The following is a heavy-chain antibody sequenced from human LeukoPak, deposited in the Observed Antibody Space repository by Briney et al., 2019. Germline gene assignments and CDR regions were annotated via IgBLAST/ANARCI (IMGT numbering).Heavy chain of an antibody. D-gene: IGHD2-2*01. CDR2: INHSGST. J-gene: IGHJ5*02. CDR1: GGSFSGYY. Sequence: SETLSLTCAVYGGSFSGYYWSWIRQPPGKGLEWIGEINHSGSTNYNPSLKSRVTISVDTSKNQFSLKLSSVTAADTAVYYCARGEYCSSTSCQNWFDPWGQGTLVTVSS. V-gene: IGHV4-34*01. CDR3: ARGEYCSSTSCQNWFDP.